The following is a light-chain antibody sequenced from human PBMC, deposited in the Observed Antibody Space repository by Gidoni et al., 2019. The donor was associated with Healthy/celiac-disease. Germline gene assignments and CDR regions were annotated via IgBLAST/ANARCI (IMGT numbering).Light chain of an antibody. Sequence: DIQMPQSPSSLSASVGDRVTITCQASQDISNYLNWYQQKPGKAPKLLIYDASNLETGVPSRFSGSGSGTDFTFTISSLQPEDIATYYCQQYDNLPPFGPGTKVDIK. J-gene: IGKJ3*01. V-gene: IGKV1-33*01. CDR3: QQYDNLPP. CDR1: QDISNY. CDR2: DAS.